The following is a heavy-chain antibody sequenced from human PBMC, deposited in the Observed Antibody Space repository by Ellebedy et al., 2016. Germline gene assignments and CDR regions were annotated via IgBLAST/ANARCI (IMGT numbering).Heavy chain of an antibody. CDR3: ARVPYGSGSYRVDY. J-gene: IGHJ4*02. CDR1: GFTFSSYS. CDR2: ISDSSSYI. D-gene: IGHD3-10*01. V-gene: IGHV3-21*01. Sequence: GGSLRLXCAASGFTFSSYSMNWVRQAPGKGLEWVSSISDSSSYIYYADSVKGRFTISRDNAKYSLYLQMSSLRAEDTAVYYCARVPYGSGSYRVDYWGQGTLVTVSS.